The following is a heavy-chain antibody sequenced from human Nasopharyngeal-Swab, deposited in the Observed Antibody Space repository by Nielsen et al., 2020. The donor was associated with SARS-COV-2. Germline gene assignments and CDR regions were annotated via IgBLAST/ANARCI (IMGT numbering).Heavy chain of an antibody. J-gene: IGHJ4*02. CDR3: ARGRPLGGYYFGYFDY. D-gene: IGHD3-3*01. V-gene: IGHV3-7*01. CDR2: IKQDASEV. Sequence: GGSLRLSCAASGFIVSDNYMSWVRQVPGKGLEWVANIKQDASEVYYVDSVKGRFTISRDNAKNSLYLQMNSLRAEDTAVYFCARGRPLGGYYFGYFDYWGQGTLVTVSS. CDR1: GFIVSDNY.